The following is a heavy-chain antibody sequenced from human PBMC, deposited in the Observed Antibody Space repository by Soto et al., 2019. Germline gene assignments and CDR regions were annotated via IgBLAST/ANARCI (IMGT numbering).Heavy chain of an antibody. Sequence: QVQLVESGGGLVKPGGSLRLSCSASGFTFSEYYMTWIRQAPGKGLEWVSYISSTSSHTNYADSVEGRFTISRDNAKNSLYLQMNSLRAEDTAVYYCARAASELDYWGQGTLVTVSP. CDR1: GFTFSEYY. D-gene: IGHD5-18*01. V-gene: IGHV3-11*06. J-gene: IGHJ4*02. CDR3: ARAASELDY. CDR2: ISSTSSHT.